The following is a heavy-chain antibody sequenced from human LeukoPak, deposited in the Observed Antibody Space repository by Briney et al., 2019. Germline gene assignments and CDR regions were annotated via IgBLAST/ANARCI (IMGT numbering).Heavy chain of an antibody. J-gene: IGHJ6*03. CDR2: ISYDGSNK. Sequence: PGGSLRLSCAASGFTFSSYGMHWVRQAPGKGLEWVAVISYDGSNKYYADSVKGRFTISRDNAKNSLYLQLNSLRAEDTAVYYCARDGSGSHYYYYYYMDVWGKGTTVTISS. D-gene: IGHD1-26*01. CDR3: ARDGSGSHYYYYYYMDV. V-gene: IGHV3-30*03. CDR1: GFTFSSYG.